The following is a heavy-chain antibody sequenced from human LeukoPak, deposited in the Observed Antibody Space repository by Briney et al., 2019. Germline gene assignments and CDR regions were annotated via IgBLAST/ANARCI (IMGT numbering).Heavy chain of an antibody. CDR2: IYSDASST. CDR1: GFTFSTYW. D-gene: IGHD3-9*01. J-gene: IGHJ4*02. Sequence: LAGGSLRLSCAASGFTFSTYWMHWVRQAPGKGLVWVSLIYSDASSTSYADSVKGRFTISRDNAKNTLYLQMNSLRADDTAVYYCVRGPVLQYFDWLFGYWGQGTLVTVSS. V-gene: IGHV3-74*01. CDR3: VRGPVLQYFDWLFGY.